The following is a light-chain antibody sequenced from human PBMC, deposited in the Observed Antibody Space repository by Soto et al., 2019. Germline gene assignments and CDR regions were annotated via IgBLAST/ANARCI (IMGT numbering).Light chain of an antibody. CDR3: SSYTSSTTQV. CDR2: EVG. Sequence: QSALTQPASVSGSPGQSITISCAGTSSDVGAYNYVSWYQQHTGKAPKLVIYEVGDRPSGVSNRFSGSKSGNTASLTISGLQAEDEADYYCSSYTSSTTQVFGAGTELTVL. CDR1: SSDVGAYNY. V-gene: IGLV2-14*01. J-gene: IGLJ3*02.